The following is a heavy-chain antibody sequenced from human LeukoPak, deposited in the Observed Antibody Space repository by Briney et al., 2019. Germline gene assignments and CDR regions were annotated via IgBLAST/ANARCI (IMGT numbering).Heavy chain of an antibody. CDR1: GYTFTGYY. J-gene: IGHJ6*03. Sequence: ASVKVSCKASGYTFTGYYMHWVRQAPGQGLEWMGWINPNSGGTNYAQKLQGRVTMTTDTSTSTAYMELRSLRSDDTAVYYCAGQYSSSWPYYYYYMDVWGKGTTVTVSS. CDR3: AGQYSSSWPYYYYYMDV. V-gene: IGHV1-2*02. CDR2: INPNSGGT. D-gene: IGHD6-13*01.